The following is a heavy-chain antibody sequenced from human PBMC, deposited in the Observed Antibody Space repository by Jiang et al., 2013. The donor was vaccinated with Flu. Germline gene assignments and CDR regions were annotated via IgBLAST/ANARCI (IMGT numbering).Heavy chain of an antibody. V-gene: IGHV1-46*01. D-gene: IGHD2-15*01. CDR1: GYTFTSYN. CDR3: ARESPWGYRFDY. Sequence: VQLVESRAEVKKPGASVKVSCKASGYTFTSYNMHWVRQAPGQGLEWMGILFGGGGEITDYAPKFQGRVTVTRDTSTSTVYMDLSGLRSDDTAVYFCARESPWGYRFDYWGQGTLVSVSS. CDR2: LFGGGGEIT. J-gene: IGHJ4*02.